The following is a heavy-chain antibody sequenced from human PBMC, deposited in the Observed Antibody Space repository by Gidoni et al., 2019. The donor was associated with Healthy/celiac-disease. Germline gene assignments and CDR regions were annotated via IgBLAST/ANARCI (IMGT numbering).Heavy chain of an antibody. Sequence: EVQLLESGGGLVQHGGSLRPSCEASGFTFSSYAMSWVRQAPGQGLEWGSASSGSGGSTDYADSVKGRFTISRDNSKNTLYLQMNSLRAEDTAVYYCAKDGPYSSGYYSYWGQGTLVTVSS. J-gene: IGHJ4*02. D-gene: IGHD3-22*01. CDR3: AKDGPYSSGYYSY. CDR2: SSGSGGST. CDR1: GFTFSSYA. V-gene: IGHV3-23*01.